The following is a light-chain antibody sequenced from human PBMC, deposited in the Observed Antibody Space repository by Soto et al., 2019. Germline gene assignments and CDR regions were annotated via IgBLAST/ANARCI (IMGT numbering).Light chain of an antibody. Sequence: DIPKNQSPSSLSASVGDQVTITCRASQSISSYLNWYQQKPGKAPKLLIYAASSLQSGVPSRFSGSGSGTDFTLTISSLQPEDFATYYCQQSYSTPRTFGQGTKVDIK. CDR2: AAS. J-gene: IGKJ1*01. CDR3: QQSYSTPRT. V-gene: IGKV1-39*01. CDR1: QSISSY.